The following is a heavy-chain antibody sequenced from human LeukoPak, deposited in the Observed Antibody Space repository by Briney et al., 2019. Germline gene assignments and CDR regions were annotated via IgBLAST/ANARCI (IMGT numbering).Heavy chain of an antibody. D-gene: IGHD6-13*01. Sequence: PGGSLRLSCAASGFTFSDYYMSWIRQAPGKGLEWVSYISSSGSTIYYADSVKGRFTISRDNAKNSLYLQMNSLRAEDTAVYYCTSQYSSSWYRPYYFDYWGQGTLVTVSS. V-gene: IGHV3-11*01. CDR1: GFTFSDYY. CDR3: TSQYSSSWYRPYYFDY. J-gene: IGHJ4*02. CDR2: ISSSGSTI.